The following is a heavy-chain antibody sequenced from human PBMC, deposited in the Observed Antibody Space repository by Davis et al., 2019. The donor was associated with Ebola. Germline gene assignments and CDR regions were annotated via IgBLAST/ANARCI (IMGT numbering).Heavy chain of an antibody. CDR2: TYYRSKWYN. D-gene: IGHD6-6*01. V-gene: IGHV6-1*01. CDR1: VDSVPSHSAA. J-gene: IGHJ4*02. CDR3: ARDLPIAARSGGFDY. Sequence: SQTLSLTCAISVDSVPSHSAACNWIRQSPSRGFEWLGRTYYRSKWYNDYAVSVKSRITINPDTSKNQFSLQLNSVTPEDTAVYYCARDLPIAARSGGFDYWGQGTLVTVSS.